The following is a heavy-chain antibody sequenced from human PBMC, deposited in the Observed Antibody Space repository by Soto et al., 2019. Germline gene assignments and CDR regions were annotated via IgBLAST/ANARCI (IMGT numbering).Heavy chain of an antibody. CDR2: IFSNDEK. D-gene: IGHD6-19*01. CDR1: GFSLSYAGMG. CDR3: ARIPHRSGWKGFDY. V-gene: IGHV2-26*01. Sequence: QVTLKESGPVKVKTTETLTLTCTVSGFSLSYAGMGVSWIRQPPGKALEWLAHIFSNDEKSYSTSLKNRLSISKDTSNSQVVLTMTNMDPVDTATYYCARIPHRSGWKGFDYWGQGTLVTVSS. J-gene: IGHJ4*02.